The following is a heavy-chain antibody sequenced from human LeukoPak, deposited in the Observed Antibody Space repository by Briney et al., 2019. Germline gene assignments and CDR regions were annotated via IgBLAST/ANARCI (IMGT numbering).Heavy chain of an antibody. J-gene: IGHJ3*02. D-gene: IGHD5-18*01. CDR3: ARDLETAMVSDAFNI. CDR2: IIPIFGTA. Sequence: ASVKVSCKASGGTFSSYAISWVRQAPGQGLEWMGGIIPIFGTANYAQKFQGRVTITADESTSTAYMELRRVRSDDTAVYYCARDLETAMVSDAFNIWGQGTRVTVSS. V-gene: IGHV1-69*13. CDR1: GGTFSSYA.